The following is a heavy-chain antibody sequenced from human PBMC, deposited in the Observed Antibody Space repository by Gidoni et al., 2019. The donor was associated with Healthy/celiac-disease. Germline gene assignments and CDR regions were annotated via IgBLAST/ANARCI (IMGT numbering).Heavy chain of an antibody. D-gene: IGHD3-3*01. V-gene: IGHV4-34*01. CDR3: SRGHYDFWRGGYYFDY. CDR2: LNHSGST. J-gene: IGHJ4*01. CDR1: GGSCSGYY. Sequence: QVQLQQWGAGLVKPAETLSLTCDVYGGSCSGYYWSWLRQPPGKVLEWIGELNHSGSTNYTPSLKSRVTISVDPSKNPFSLKLSSVTAADPAVYYCSRGHYDFWRGGYYFDYWGHGTLVTVSS.